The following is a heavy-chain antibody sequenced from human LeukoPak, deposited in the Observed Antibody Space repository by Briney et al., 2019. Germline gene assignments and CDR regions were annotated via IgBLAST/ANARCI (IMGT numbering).Heavy chain of an antibody. J-gene: IGHJ4*02. CDR3: AKVKGWELLQKYYFDY. D-gene: IGHD1-26*01. CDR1: GFTFSSYW. Sequence: GGSLRLSCAASGFTFSSYWMHWVRQAPGKGLVWVSRINSDGSSTIYADSVKGRFTISRDNAKNTLYLQMNSLRAEDTAVYYCAKVKGWELLQKYYFDYWGQGTLVTVSS. V-gene: IGHV3-74*01. CDR2: INSDGSST.